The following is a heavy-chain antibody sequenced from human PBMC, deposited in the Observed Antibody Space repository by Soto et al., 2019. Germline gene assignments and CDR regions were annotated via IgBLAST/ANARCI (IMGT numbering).Heavy chain of an antibody. V-gene: IGHV4-39*01. J-gene: IGHJ6*02. CDR2: IYYTGNT. Sequence: LSLTCTVSGDSSVSSSSYYWGWIRQPPGKGLEWIGSIYYTGNTFYSPSFRSRLTISVDTSKSQFSLKLRSVTAADTATYYCASEVSSTDGMDVWGQGTTVTV. D-gene: IGHD2-15*01. CDR3: ASEVSSTDGMDV. CDR1: GDSSVSSSSYY.